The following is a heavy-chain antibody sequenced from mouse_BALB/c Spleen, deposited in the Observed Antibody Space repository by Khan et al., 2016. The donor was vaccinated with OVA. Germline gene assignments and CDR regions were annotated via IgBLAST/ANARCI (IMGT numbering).Heavy chain of an antibody. CDR1: GFSLTSYG. CDR2: MWAGGST. CDR3: ARPYYGSAWFAY. Sequence: QVQLKESGPGLVAPSQSLSIICTVSGFSLTSYGVHWVRQPPGKGLEWLGVMWAGGSTNYNSALMSRLSISIDNSKSQVFVKMNSLQTDDTAMYYCARPYYGSAWFAYWGQGTLVTGSA. D-gene: IGHD1-1*01. V-gene: IGHV2-9*02. J-gene: IGHJ3*01.